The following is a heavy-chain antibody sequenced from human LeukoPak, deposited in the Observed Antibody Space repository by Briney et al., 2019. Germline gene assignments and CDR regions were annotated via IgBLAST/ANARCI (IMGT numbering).Heavy chain of an antibody. J-gene: IGHJ5*02. CDR2: INPNSGGT. CDR1: GYTFTGYY. CDR3: ARGDYYDSSGYYLRGRNWFDP. D-gene: IGHD3-22*01. Sequence: ASVKVSCKASGYTFTGYYMHRVRQAPGQGLEWMGWINPNSGGTNYAQKFQGRVTMTRDTSISTAYMELSRLRSDDTAVYYCARGDYYDSSGYYLRGRNWFDPWGQGTLVTVSS. V-gene: IGHV1-2*02.